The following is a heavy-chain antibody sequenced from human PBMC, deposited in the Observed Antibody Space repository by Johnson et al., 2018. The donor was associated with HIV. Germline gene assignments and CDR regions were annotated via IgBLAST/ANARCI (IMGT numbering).Heavy chain of an antibody. CDR2: LSSGGYT. CDR1: GFTVSSNY. V-gene: IGHV3-66*01. D-gene: IGHD5-24*01. Sequence: VQLVESGGGVVQPGRSLRLSCAASGFTVSSNYMSWVRQAPGKGLEWVSVLSSGGYTYYTDSVNGRFTISRDNSKNTLYLQMNSLRAEDTAVYYCARACRDGYTCDVFDIWGQGTMVTVSS. J-gene: IGHJ3*02. CDR3: ARACRDGYTCDVFDI.